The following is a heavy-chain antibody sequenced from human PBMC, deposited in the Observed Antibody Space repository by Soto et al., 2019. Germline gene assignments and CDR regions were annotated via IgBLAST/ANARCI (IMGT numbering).Heavy chain of an antibody. CDR3: AKSPSNSWTYNYFDS. J-gene: IGHJ5*01. Sequence: GGSLRLSCAASGFTFNTYAMSWVRQAPGKGLEWVSAISGSGTGTYYADSVKGRFTISRDNSLNAVDLEMNSLTAEDTAIYYYAKSPSNSWTYNYFDSWGRGTQVTVSS. D-gene: IGHD6-13*01. CDR1: GFTFNTYA. V-gene: IGHV3-23*01. CDR2: ISGSGTGT.